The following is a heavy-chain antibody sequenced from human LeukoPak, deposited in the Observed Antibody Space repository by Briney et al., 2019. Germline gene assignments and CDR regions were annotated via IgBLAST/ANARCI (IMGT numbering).Heavy chain of an antibody. V-gene: IGHV3-48*04. Sequence: GGSLRLSCAASGFTFSSYSMHWVRQAPGKGLEWASYISSTSSTIYYADSVKGRFTISRDNAKDSVYLQMNSLRAEDTAVYYCARVRYSYGYGVDYWGQGTLVTVSS. CDR1: GFTFSSYS. CDR2: ISSTSSTI. CDR3: ARVRYSYGYGVDY. D-gene: IGHD5-18*01. J-gene: IGHJ4*02.